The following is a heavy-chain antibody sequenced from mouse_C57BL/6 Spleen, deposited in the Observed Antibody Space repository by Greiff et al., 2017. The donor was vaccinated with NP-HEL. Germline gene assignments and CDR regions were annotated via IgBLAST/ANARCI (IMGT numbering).Heavy chain of an antibody. CDR3: ARYRGTYFGY. CDR2: IRNKANGYTT. Sequence: EVKLMESGGGLVQPGGSLSLSCAASGFTFTDYYMSWVRQPPGKALEWLGFIRNKANGYTTEYSASVKGRFTISRDNSQSILYLQMNALRAEDSATYYCARYRGTYFGYWGQGTTLTVSS. D-gene: IGHD2-14*01. J-gene: IGHJ2*01. V-gene: IGHV7-3*01. CDR1: GFTFTDYY.